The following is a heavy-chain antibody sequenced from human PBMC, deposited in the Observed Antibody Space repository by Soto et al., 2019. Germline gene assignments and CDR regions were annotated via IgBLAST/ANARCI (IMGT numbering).Heavy chain of an antibody. J-gene: IGHJ2*01. CDR1: GFTFSDYY. D-gene: IGHD3-22*01. Sequence: QVQLVESGGGLVKPGGSLRLSCAASGFTFSDYYMSWIRQAPGKGPEWVSYISSSSSYTNYADSVKGRFTISRDNAKNSLYLQMNSLRAEDTAVYYCARDRSDYDSSGYYSVWYFDLWGRGTLVTVSS. CDR3: ARDRSDYDSSGYYSVWYFDL. V-gene: IGHV3-11*06. CDR2: ISSSSSYT.